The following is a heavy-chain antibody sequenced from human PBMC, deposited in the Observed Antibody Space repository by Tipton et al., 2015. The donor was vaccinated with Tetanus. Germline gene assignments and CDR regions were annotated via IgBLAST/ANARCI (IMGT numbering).Heavy chain of an antibody. J-gene: IGHJ5*02. Sequence: LRLSCAVYGGSFSGYYWSWIRQPPGKGLEWIGEINHSGSTNYNPSLKSRVTISVDTSKNQFSLKLSSVTAADTAVYYCARGAIRYQLLYWFDPWGQGTLVTVSS. D-gene: IGHD2-2*01. CDR2: INHSGST. CDR1: GGSFSGYY. V-gene: IGHV4-34*01. CDR3: ARGAIRYQLLYWFDP.